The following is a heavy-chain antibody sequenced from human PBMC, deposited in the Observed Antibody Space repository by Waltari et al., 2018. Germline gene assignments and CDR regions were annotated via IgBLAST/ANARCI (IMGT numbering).Heavy chain of an antibody. Sequence: EVQLVESGGGLVKPGGSLRLSCAASGFPFSSYSMNWVRQAPGKGLEWVSSISSSSSYIYYADAVKGRFTISRDNAKNSLYLQMNSLRAEDTAVYYCARTREQLVRDFDYWGQGTLVTVSS. CDR2: ISSSSSYI. V-gene: IGHV3-21*01. CDR3: ARTREQLVRDFDY. CDR1: GFPFSSYS. D-gene: IGHD6-13*01. J-gene: IGHJ4*02.